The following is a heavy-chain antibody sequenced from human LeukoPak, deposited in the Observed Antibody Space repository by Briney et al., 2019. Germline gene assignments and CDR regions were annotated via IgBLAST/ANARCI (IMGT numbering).Heavy chain of an antibody. CDR1: GGSFSGYY. Sequence: SETLSLTCAVYGGSFSGYYWSWIRQPPGKGLEWIAYIDYRGSTTYNPSLRSRVTISVDTSRNQFSLKLYSVTAADTAVYYCARSRSGYSYDHAAFEIWGQGTMVTVSS. CDR2: IDYRGST. CDR3: ARSRSGYSYDHAAFEI. V-gene: IGHV4-59*01. J-gene: IGHJ3*02. D-gene: IGHD5-18*01.